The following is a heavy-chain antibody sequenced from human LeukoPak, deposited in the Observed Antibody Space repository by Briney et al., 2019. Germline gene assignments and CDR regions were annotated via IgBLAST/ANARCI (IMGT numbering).Heavy chain of an antibody. CDR2: ISDGGSDT. Sequence: GGPLRLSCAASGFTFSTYAMSWVRQALGKGVDWVFSISDGGSDTHYADSVKGRFTISRDNSKNTVYLQINSLRAEDTAVYYCAKALYGDYGRFDYWGQGTLVTVSS. D-gene: IGHD4-17*01. V-gene: IGHV3-23*01. CDR1: GFTFSTYA. CDR3: AKALYGDYGRFDY. J-gene: IGHJ4*02.